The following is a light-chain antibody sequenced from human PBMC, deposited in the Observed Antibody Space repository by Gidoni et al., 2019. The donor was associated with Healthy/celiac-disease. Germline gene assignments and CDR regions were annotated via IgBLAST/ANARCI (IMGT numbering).Light chain of an antibody. CDR3: QQYGSSPLMCS. J-gene: IGKJ2*04. V-gene: IGKV3-20*01. CDR1: QSVSSSY. CDR2: GAS. Sequence: ELVLTQSPGTLSLSPGERATLSCRASQSVSSSYLAWYQQKPGQAPRLLIYGASSRATGIPDRFSGSGSGTDFTLTISRLEPSDFAVYYCQQYGSSPLMCSFGQGTKLEIK.